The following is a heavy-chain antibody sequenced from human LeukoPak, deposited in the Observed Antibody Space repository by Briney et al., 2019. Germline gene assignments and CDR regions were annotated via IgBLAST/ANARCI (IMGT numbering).Heavy chain of an antibody. CDR3: ARVRAAAGTWDY. D-gene: IGHD6-13*01. CDR2: IIPIFGTA. Sequence: GASVKVSCKASGGTFSSYAISWVRQAPGQGLEWMGGIIPIFGTANYAQKFQGRVTITADESTSTAYMELSSVRYEDTAAYYCARVRAAAGTWDYWGQGTLVTVSS. CDR1: GGTFSSYA. J-gene: IGHJ4*02. V-gene: IGHV1-69*13.